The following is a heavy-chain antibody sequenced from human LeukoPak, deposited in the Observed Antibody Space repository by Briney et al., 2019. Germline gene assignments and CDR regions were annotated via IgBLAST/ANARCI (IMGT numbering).Heavy chain of an antibody. CDR1: GGSISSYY. CDR2: IYYSGST. Sequence: KPSETLSLTCTVSGGSISSYYWSWIRQPPGKGLEWIGYIYYSGSTNYNPSLKSRATISVDTSNNQFSLKLSSVAAADTAGYYCARFINWNDDGRFDYWGQGTLVTVSS. D-gene: IGHD1-1*01. J-gene: IGHJ4*02. V-gene: IGHV4-59*01. CDR3: ARFINWNDDGRFDY.